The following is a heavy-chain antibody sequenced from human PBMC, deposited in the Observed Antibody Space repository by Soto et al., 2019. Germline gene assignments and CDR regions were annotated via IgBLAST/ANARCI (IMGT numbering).Heavy chain of an antibody. V-gene: IGHV2-5*02. CDR3: VHSLYYGSGSYYGDWFDP. D-gene: IGHD3-10*01. J-gene: IGHJ5*02. CDR2: IYWDGDK. CDR1: GFSLSTSGVG. Sequence: QITLKESGPTLVKPTQTLTLTCTFSGFSLSTSGVGVGWIRQPPGKALEWLSFIYWDGDKRYSPSLKSRLTITKDTSKNQVVLTMTNMDPVDTATYYCVHSLYYGSGSYYGDWFDPWGQGTLVTVSS.